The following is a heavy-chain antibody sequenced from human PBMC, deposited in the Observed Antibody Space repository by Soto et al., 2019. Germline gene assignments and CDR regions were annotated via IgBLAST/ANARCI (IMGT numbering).Heavy chain of an antibody. V-gene: IGHV1-18*01. CDR1: GYTFTISG. D-gene: IGHD3-10*01. CDR2: ISAYNGNT. CDR3: ARDLADGSGSYYRPARGAYYYYWFS. Sequence: QVQLVQSGAEVKKPGASVKVSCKASGYTFTISGISWVQQAPGQGHEWMGWISAYNGNTNYAQKLQGRVTMNTDTSKSTAYLEMGSLRSDYTAVYDCARDLADGSGSYYRPARGAYYYYWFSWGKGTTVTVAS. J-gene: IGHJ6*04.